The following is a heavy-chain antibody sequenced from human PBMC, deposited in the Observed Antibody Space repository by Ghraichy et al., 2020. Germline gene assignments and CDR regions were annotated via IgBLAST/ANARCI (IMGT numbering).Heavy chain of an antibody. CDR1: GGTFSSYA. CDR2: IIPIFGTA. V-gene: IGHV1-69*05. D-gene: IGHD3-22*01. CDR3: ARADVNREYYYDSSGYYNY. J-gene: IGHJ4*02. Sequence: SVKVSCKASGGTFSSYAISWVRQAPGQGLEWMGGIIPIFGTANYAQKFQGRVTITTDESTSTAYMELSSLRSEDTAVYYCARADVNREYYYDSSGYYNYWGQGTLVTVSS.